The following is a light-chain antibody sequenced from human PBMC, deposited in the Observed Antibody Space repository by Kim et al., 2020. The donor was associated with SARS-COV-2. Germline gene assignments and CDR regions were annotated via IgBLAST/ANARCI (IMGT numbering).Light chain of an antibody. Sequence: GQRVTISFSGTYSNIGTHTVNWYQQFPGPAPKLLIHTNNERPSAVPDRFSGSKSGTSASLATSGLQPEDEADYYCTAWDDILNGWVFGGGTQLTVL. CDR1: YSNIGTHT. V-gene: IGLV1-44*01. CDR3: TAWDDILNGWV. J-gene: IGLJ3*02. CDR2: TNN.